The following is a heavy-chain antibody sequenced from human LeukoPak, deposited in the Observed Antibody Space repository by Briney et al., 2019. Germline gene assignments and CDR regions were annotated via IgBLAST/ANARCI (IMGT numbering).Heavy chain of an antibody. CDR1: GYTFTSYY. V-gene: IGHV1-46*01. CDR2: INPSGGST. D-gene: IGHD1-26*01. CDR3: VTGQLSGNYGPMMDWFDP. Sequence: GASVKVSCKASGYTFTSYYMHWVRQAPGQGLEWMGIINPSGGSTSYAQKFQGRVTMTEDTFTYTAYMELSSLRSEDTAVYYCVTGQLSGNYGPMMDWFDPWGQGTLVTVSS. J-gene: IGHJ5*02.